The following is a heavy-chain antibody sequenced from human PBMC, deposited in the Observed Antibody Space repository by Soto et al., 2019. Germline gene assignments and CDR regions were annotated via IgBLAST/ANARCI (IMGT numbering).Heavy chain of an antibody. J-gene: IGHJ5*02. Sequence: QITLKESGPTLVKPTQTLTLTCTFSGFSLTTRGVGVGWIRQPPGKALECLALIYWDDDKRYSPSLQSRLSITKDTSKNPVVLPMTNVYPVDTATYYSAHIPTYYQYAWFAPWGQGTLVSLSS. CDR3: AHIPTYYQYAWFAP. D-gene: IGHD3-16*01. V-gene: IGHV2-5*02. CDR1: GFSLTTRGVG. CDR2: IYWDDDK.